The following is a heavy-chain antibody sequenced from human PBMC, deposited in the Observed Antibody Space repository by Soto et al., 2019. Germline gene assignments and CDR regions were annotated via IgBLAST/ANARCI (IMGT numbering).Heavy chain of an antibody. CDR2: ISAGNGKT. CDR3: ARALRDDYNRVFPDH. J-gene: IGHJ4*02. Sequence: APVKFSFRASRYPFTSYTIHWVGHAPGQSFELMGWISAGNGKTRYSEKFQGRVTITRDTSASTAYMELSSLTSEDTAVYYCARALRDDYNRVFPDHWGQGTLVTVSS. D-gene: IGHD4-4*01. CDR1: RYPFTSYT. V-gene: IGHV1-3*01.